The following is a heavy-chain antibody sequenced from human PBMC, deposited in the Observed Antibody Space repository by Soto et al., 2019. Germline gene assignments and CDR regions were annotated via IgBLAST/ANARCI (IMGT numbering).Heavy chain of an antibody. V-gene: IGHV4-61*01. CDR3: ARLIAAAGQDWFDP. CDR2: IYYSGST. CDR1: GGSVSSGSYY. J-gene: IGHJ5*02. D-gene: IGHD6-13*01. Sequence: PSETLSLTCTVSGGSVSSGSYYWSWIRQPPGKGLEWIGYIYYSGSTNYNPSLKSRVTISVDTSKNQFSLKLSSVTAADTAVYYGARLIAAAGQDWFDPWGQGTLVTVSS.